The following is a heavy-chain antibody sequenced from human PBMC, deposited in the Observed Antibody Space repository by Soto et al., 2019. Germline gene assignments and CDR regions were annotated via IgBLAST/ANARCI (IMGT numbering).Heavy chain of an antibody. J-gene: IGHJ6*02. D-gene: IGHD4-17*01. CDR2: ISYDGSNK. CDR1: GFTFSSYG. Sequence: QVQLVESGGGVVQPGRSLRLSCAASGFTFSSYGMHWVRQAPGTGLEWVAVISYDGSNKYYADSVKGRFTISRDNSKNTLYLQMNSQRADATAVNYCAKYHSRACEDYPRDYGMDVWGQGTTVTVSS. V-gene: IGHV3-30*18. CDR3: AKYHSRACEDYPRDYGMDV.